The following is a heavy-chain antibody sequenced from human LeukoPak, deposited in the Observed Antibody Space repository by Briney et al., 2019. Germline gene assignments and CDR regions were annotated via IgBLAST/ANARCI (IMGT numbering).Heavy chain of an antibody. D-gene: IGHD3-3*01. CDR1: GYTFTGYY. V-gene: IGHV1-2*02. CDR2: INPNTGET. CDR3: ARSYYDFWSGYYSDYYYMDV. J-gene: IGHJ6*03. Sequence: ASVKVSCKASGYTFTGYYMHWVRQAPGQGLEWMGWINPNTGETNSAQKFQGRVTMTRDTSISTAYMELSRLRSDDTAVYYCARSYYDFWSGYYSDYYYMDVWGKGTTVTVSS.